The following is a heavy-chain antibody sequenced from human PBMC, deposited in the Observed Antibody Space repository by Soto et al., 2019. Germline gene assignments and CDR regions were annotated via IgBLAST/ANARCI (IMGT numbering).Heavy chain of an antibody. CDR1: GFTFSSYA. CDR3: ARDGRLVETVVRGLPGY. Sequence: GGSLRLSCAASGFTFSSYAMHWVRQAPGKGLEWVAVISYDGSNKYYADSVKGRFTISRDNSKNTVYLQMNSLRTEDTALYYCARDGRLVETVVRGLPGYWGQGTLVTVSS. J-gene: IGHJ4*02. V-gene: IGHV3-30-3*01. D-gene: IGHD2-21*02. CDR2: ISYDGSNK.